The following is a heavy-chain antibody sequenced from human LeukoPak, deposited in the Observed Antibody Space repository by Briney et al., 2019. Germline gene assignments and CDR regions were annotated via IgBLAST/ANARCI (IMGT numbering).Heavy chain of an antibody. V-gene: IGHV4-59*01. CDR1: GGSISSYY. CDR3: ARGEQPRYSSSWYSTPSHFDY. D-gene: IGHD6-13*01. CDR2: IYYSGST. Sequence: SETLSLTCTVSGGSISSYYWSWIRQPPGKGLEWIGYIYYSGSTNYNPSLKSRVTISVDTSKNQFSLKLSSVTAADTAVYYCARGEQPRYSSSWYSTPSHFDYWGQGTLVTVSS. J-gene: IGHJ4*02.